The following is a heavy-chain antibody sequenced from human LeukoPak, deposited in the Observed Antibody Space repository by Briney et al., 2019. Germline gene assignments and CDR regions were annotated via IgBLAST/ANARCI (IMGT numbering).Heavy chain of an antibody. CDR1: GGTFSSYA. Sequence: SVKVSCKASGGTFSSYAISWVRQAPGQGLEWMGGIIPSFGTANYAQKFQGRVTITADESTSTAYMELSSLRSEDTAVYYCARARSGWLGATDYWGQGTLVTVSS. J-gene: IGHJ4*02. V-gene: IGHV1-69*13. CDR2: IIPSFGTA. CDR3: ARARSGWLGATDY. D-gene: IGHD6-19*01.